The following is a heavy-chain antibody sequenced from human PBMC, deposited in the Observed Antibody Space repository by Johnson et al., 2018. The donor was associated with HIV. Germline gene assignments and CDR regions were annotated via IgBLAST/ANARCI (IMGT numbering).Heavy chain of an antibody. V-gene: IGHV3-33*08. CDR2: IWYDGSNK. J-gene: IGHJ3*02. Sequence: QVQLVESGGGVVQPGRSLRLSCAASGFTFSSYAMHWVRQAPGKGLEWVAVIWYDGSNKYYADSVKGRFTISRDNSKNTLYLQMNSLRAEDTAVYYCARRSWAFDAFDIWGQGTMVTVSS. CDR3: ARRSWAFDAFDI. D-gene: IGHD1-26*01. CDR1: GFTFSSYA.